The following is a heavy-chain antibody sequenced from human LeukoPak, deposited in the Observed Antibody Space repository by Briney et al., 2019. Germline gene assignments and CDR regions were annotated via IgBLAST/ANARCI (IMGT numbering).Heavy chain of an antibody. D-gene: IGHD4-23*01. CDR1: GFTFSDYY. J-gene: IGHJ4*02. CDR3: AKVGTTVVTPWLDS. Sequence: GGSLRLSCAASGFTFSDYYMSWVRQAPGKGLEWVSAISGGGDSTYYADSVKGRFTVSRDNPKNTVFLQMNSLRGEDTAVYYCAKVGTTVVTPWLDSWGQGTLVTVSS. V-gene: IGHV3-23*01. CDR2: ISGGGDST.